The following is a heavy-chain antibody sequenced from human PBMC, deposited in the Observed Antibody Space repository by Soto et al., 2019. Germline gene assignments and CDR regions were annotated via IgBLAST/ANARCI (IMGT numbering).Heavy chain of an antibody. CDR3: ARKNPGREWELPDY. Sequence: QVQLVESGGGVVQPGRSLRLSCAASGFAFSTYGMHWVSQAPGKGLEWVAVTTSDGARINYADSVKGRFTISRDNSRTTLYLQMNSLRIDDTAVYYCARKNPGREWELPDYWGQGTLVTVSS. D-gene: IGHD1-26*01. J-gene: IGHJ4*02. V-gene: IGHV3-30*03. CDR1: GFAFSTYG. CDR2: TTSDGARI.